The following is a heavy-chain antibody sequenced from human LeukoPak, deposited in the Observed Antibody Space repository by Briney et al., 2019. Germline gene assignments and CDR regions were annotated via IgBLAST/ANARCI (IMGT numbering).Heavy chain of an antibody. Sequence: ASVKVSCKASGYTFTSYGISWVRQAPGQGLEWMGWISAYNGKTNYAQKLQGRVTITTDKSTSTAYMELRSLRSDDPAVYYCARATDGIPMIEPLNYWGQGTLVTDSS. CDR3: ARATDGIPMIEPLNY. CDR1: GYTFTSYG. CDR2: ISAYNGKT. D-gene: IGHD3-22*01. V-gene: IGHV1-18*01. J-gene: IGHJ4*02.